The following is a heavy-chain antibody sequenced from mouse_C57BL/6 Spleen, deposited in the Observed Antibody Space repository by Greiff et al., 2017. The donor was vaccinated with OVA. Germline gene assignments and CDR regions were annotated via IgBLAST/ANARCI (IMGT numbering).Heavy chain of an antibody. J-gene: IGHJ4*01. CDR3: ARQSDYDGPYAMDY. V-gene: IGHV5-9*01. CDR2: ISGGGGNT. CDR1: GFTFSSYT. D-gene: IGHD2-4*01. Sequence: EVMLVESGGGLVKPGGSLKLSCAASGFTFSSYTMSWVRQTPEKRLEWVATISGGGGNTYYPDSVKGRFTISRDNAKNTLYLQMSSLRSEDTALYYCARQSDYDGPYAMDYWGQGTSVTVSS.